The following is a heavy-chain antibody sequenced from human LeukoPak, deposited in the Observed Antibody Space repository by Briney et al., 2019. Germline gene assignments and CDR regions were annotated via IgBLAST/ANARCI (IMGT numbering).Heavy chain of an antibody. CDR1: GYIFTSYD. CDR2: VNPNSGNT. Sequence: GASVKVSCKASGYIFTSYDINWVRQATGQGLEWMGWVNPNSGNTGYAQKFQGRVTMTRNTSISTAYMELSSLRSEDTAVYYCARLHYDVLTGPFDYWGRGTLVTVSS. J-gene: IGHJ4*02. V-gene: IGHV1-8*01. CDR3: ARLHYDVLTGPFDY. D-gene: IGHD3-9*01.